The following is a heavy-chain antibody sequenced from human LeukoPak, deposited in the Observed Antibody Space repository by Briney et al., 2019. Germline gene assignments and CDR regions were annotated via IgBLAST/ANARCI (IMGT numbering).Heavy chain of an antibody. CDR2: ISGSGGST. V-gene: IGHV3-23*01. Sequence: GGSLRLSCAASGFTFSSCAMSWVRQAPGKGLEWVSAISGSGGSTYYADSVKGRFTISRDNSKNTLYLQMNSLRAEDTALYYCAKDYRMIAFGGVIGIDAFDIWGQGTMVTVSS. J-gene: IGHJ3*02. CDR3: AKDYRMIAFGGVIGIDAFDI. CDR1: GFTFSSCA. D-gene: IGHD3-16*02.